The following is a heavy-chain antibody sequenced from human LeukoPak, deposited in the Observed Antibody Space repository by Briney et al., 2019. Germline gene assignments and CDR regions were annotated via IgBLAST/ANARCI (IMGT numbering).Heavy chain of an antibody. CDR2: IYYSGST. D-gene: IGHD6-13*01. CDR3: ARYSSSWYFFDF. V-gene: IGHV4-39*07. Sequence: SVTLSLTCTVSGGSISSSSYYWGWIRQPPGKGLEWIGSIYYSGSTYYNPSLKSRVTISVDTSKNQFSLKLISVTAADTAVYFCARYSSSWYFFDFWGQGTLVTVSS. J-gene: IGHJ4*02. CDR1: GGSISSSSYY.